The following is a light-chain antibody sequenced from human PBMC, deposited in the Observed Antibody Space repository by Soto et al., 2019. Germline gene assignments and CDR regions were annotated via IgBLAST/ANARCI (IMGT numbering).Light chain of an antibody. CDR1: QTISSW. V-gene: IGKV1-5*01. CDR3: QQYDSYPWT. J-gene: IGKJ1*01. Sequence: DIQMTQSPSTLSGSVGDRVTMTCRASQTISSWLAWYQQKPVKAPKLLIYAASSLQSGVPSRFSGSGSGTEFTLTISSLQADDFATYFCQQYDSYPWTFGQGTKVDIK. CDR2: AAS.